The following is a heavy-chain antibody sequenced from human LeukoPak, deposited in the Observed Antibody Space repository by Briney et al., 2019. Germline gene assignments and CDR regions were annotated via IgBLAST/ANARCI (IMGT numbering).Heavy chain of an antibody. CDR1: GFILRTYA. J-gene: IGHJ4*02. D-gene: IGHD6-13*01. CDR3: ARASTSWYGYYDDY. V-gene: IGHV3-23*01. Sequence: GGSLRLSCAASGFILRTYAMSWVRQAPGKGLEWVSTISGSGDSTYYADSVKGRFTISRDNSKNTLYLQINSLRADDSAVYYCARASTSWYGYYDDYWGQGTLVTVSS. CDR2: ISGSGDST.